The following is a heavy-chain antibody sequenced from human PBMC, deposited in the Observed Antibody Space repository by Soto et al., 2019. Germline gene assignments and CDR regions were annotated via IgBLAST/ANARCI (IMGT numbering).Heavy chain of an antibody. V-gene: IGHV3-21*01. CDR1: GFTFSSYS. Sequence: GGSLRLSCAASGFTFSSYSMNWVRQAPGKGLEWVSYINSNSRYIYIADSVKGRFTISRDNAKNSLYLQMNSLRDEDTAVYYCARPEYSSSSYGMDVWGQGTTVTVSS. D-gene: IGHD6-6*01. CDR2: INSNSRYI. J-gene: IGHJ6*02. CDR3: ARPEYSSSSYGMDV.